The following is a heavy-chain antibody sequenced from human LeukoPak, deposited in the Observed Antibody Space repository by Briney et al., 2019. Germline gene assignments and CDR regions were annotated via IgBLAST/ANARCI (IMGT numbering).Heavy chain of an antibody. CDR3: ARGLTMVQGVIYY. V-gene: IGHV3-21*01. J-gene: IGHJ4*02. CDR2: ISSSSSYI. D-gene: IGHD3-10*01. CDR1: GFTFSSYS. Sequence: GGSLRLSCAASGFTFSSYSMNWVRQAPGKGLEWVSSISSSSSYIYYADSVKGRFTISRDNAKNSLYLQMNSLRAEDTAVYYCARGLTMVQGVIYYWGQGTLATVSS.